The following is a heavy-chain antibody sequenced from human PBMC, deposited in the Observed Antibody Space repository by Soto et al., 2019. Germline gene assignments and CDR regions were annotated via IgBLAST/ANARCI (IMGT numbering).Heavy chain of an antibody. V-gene: IGHV3-30*18. CDR2: IPYDGSNK. Sequence: QVPLVESGGGVVQPGRSLRLSCAASGFTFISYGMHWVRQAPGKGREWVAVIPYDGSNKYYADSVKGRFTISRDNSKNALYLQMNSLRAEEPAVYYCAKGQVTVVTPAYFHHWGQGTLVTVSS. J-gene: IGHJ1*01. CDR3: AKGQVTVVTPAYFHH. D-gene: IGHD2-21*02. CDR1: GFTFISYG.